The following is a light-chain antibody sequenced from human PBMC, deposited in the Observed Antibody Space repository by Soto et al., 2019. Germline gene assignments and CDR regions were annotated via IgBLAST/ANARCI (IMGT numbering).Light chain of an antibody. V-gene: IGKV3-15*01. J-gene: IGKJ1*01. CDR3: QQYNNWPRS. Sequence: TSHSPATLSVSPGESATLCCRASQSVSSTLAWYQQTPGQAPRLLIYGASTRATGIPARFSGSGSGTEFTLTISSLQSEDIAAYYCQQYNNWPRSFGQGTKVDI. CDR1: QSVSST. CDR2: GAS.